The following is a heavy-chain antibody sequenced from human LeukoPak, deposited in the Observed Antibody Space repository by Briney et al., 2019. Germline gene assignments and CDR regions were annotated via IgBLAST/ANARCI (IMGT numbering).Heavy chain of an antibody. Sequence: GGSLRLSCAASGFTFSSYAMSWVRQAPGQGLEWVSTIRGSGGDTYYADSVEGRFTISRDNSKNTLHLQMNSLRAEDTAVYYCAKDRSQWLVWDKYYFDYWGQGTLVTVSS. D-gene: IGHD6-19*01. V-gene: IGHV3-23*01. CDR3: AKDRSQWLVWDKYYFDY. CDR1: GFTFSSYA. CDR2: IRGSGGDT. J-gene: IGHJ4*02.